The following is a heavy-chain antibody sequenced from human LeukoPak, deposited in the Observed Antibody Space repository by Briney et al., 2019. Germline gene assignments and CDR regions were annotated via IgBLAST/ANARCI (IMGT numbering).Heavy chain of an antibody. CDR3: AKPPFSTSSLGKYFQH. J-gene: IGHJ1*01. CDR1: GFTLSTYW. D-gene: IGHD6-6*01. CDR2: IKKDGSEK. Sequence: PGGSLRLSCAASGFTLSTYWMSWVRQAPGKGLEWVANIKKDGSEKYYVDSVKGRFTISRDNAKNSVSLQMNSLRAEDTAVYYCAKPPFSTSSLGKYFQHWGQGTVVTVSS. V-gene: IGHV3-7*05.